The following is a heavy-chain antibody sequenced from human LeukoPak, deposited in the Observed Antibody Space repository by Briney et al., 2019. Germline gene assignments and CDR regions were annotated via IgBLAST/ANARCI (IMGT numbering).Heavy chain of an antibody. CDR3: ARASSSRWFYFDS. Sequence: SETLSLTCTVSGGSISGYYWSWIRQPPGKGLEWIGYIYYSGSTNYNPSLKSPVTMSVDTSKNQFSLKLSSVTAADTAVYYCARASSSRWFYFDSWGQGTLVTVSS. V-gene: IGHV4-59*01. CDR1: GGSISGYY. D-gene: IGHD3-9*01. CDR2: IYYSGST. J-gene: IGHJ4*02.